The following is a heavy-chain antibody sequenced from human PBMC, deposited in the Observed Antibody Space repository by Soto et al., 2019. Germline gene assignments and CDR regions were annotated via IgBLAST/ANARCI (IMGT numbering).Heavy chain of an antibody. CDR1: GGSISSGGYY. Sequence: QVQLQESGPGLVKPSQTLSLTCTVSGGSISSGGYYWSWIRQHPGKGLEWIGYIYYSGSTYYNPSLKSRVTLSVDTSKNQLSLKLSYVTAADTAVYYCARAAAVLWFGELLVWGQGTTVTVSS. J-gene: IGHJ6*02. CDR3: ARAAAVLWFGELLV. D-gene: IGHD3-10*01. V-gene: IGHV4-31*03. CDR2: IYYSGST.